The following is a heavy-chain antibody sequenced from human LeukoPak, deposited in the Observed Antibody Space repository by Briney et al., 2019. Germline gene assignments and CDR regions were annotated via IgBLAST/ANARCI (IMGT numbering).Heavy chain of an antibody. CDR1: GYTFTSYA. D-gene: IGHD3-3*01. CDR2: INTNTGNP. Sequence: ASVKVSCKASGYTFTSYAMNWVRQAPGQGLEWMGWINTNTGNPTYAQGFTGRFVFSLDTSVSTAYLQISSLKAEDTAVYYCARDVSRTTYYDFWSGPRGSYYYYMDVWGKGTTVTVSS. J-gene: IGHJ6*03. V-gene: IGHV7-4-1*02. CDR3: ARDVSRTTYYDFWSGPRGSYYYYMDV.